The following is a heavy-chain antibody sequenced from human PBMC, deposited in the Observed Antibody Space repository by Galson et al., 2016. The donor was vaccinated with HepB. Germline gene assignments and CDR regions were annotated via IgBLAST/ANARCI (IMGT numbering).Heavy chain of an antibody. D-gene: IGHD5-18*01. CDR3: ARDTTMVSGALDI. Sequence: SLRLSCAASGFTFSGYSMSRVRQAPGKGLEWVSGISGSGGTTYYADSVKGRFTISSDESKKTVYLQMNSLRAEDTALYFCARDTTMVSGALDIWGQGTMVTVSS. J-gene: IGHJ3*02. CDR1: GFTFSGYS. CDR2: ISGSGGTT. V-gene: IGHV3-23*01.